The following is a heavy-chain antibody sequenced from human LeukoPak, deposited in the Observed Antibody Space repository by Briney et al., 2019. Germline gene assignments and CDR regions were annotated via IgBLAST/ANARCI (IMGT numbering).Heavy chain of an antibody. J-gene: IGHJ6*02. D-gene: IGHD3-3*01. CDR3: ARGKYYDFWSGYFYYYYGMDV. Sequence: ASVKVSCKASGYTFTSYDINWVRQATGQGLEWMGWMNPNSGNTGYAQKSQGRVTMTRNTSISTAYMELSSLRSEDTAVYYCARGKYYDFWSGYFYYYYGMDVWGQGTTVTVSS. V-gene: IGHV1-8*01. CDR1: GYTFTSYD. CDR2: MNPNSGNT.